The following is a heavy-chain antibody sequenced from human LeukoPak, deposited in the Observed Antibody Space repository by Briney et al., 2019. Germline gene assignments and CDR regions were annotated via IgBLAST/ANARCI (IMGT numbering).Heavy chain of an antibody. CDR2: MNPNSGNT. Sequence: ASVKVSCKASGYTFTNYDINWVRQATGQGLEWMGWMNPNSGNTGYAQRFQGRVTITRNPSISTAYMEMSSLRYEDTAVYYCARALGPAGYRWWFDPWGQGTLVTVSS. CDR3: ARALGPAGYRWWFDP. D-gene: IGHD2-2*01. J-gene: IGHJ5*02. V-gene: IGHV1-8*03. CDR1: GYTFTNYD.